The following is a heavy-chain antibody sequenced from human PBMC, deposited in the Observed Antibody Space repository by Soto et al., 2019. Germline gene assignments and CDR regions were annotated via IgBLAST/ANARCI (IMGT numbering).Heavy chain of an antibody. Sequence: VAYGKIRDYCVSWIRQPPGKGLEWIGYIYYSGSTNYNPSLKSRVTISVDTSKNQFSLKLSSVTAADTPVYYCASGYDSAFDIWGQGTMVTVSS. CDR2: IYYSGST. CDR1: YGKIRDYC. D-gene: IGHD5-12*01. V-gene: IGHV4-59*01. J-gene: IGHJ3*02. CDR3: ASGYDSAFDI.